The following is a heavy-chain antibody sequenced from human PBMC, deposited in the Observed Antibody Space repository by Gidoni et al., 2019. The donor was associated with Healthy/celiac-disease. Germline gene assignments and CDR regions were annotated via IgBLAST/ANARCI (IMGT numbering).Heavy chain of an antibody. CDR3: AKDSRLRFLEWNYFDY. Sequence: QVQLVESGGGVVQPGRSLRLSYAASGFTFSSYGMHWVRQAPGKGLEWVAVISYDGSNKYYADSVKGRFTISRDNSKNTLYLQMNSLRAEDTAVYYCAKDSRLRFLEWNYFDYWGQGTLVTVSS. D-gene: IGHD3-3*01. CDR2: ISYDGSNK. V-gene: IGHV3-30*18. J-gene: IGHJ4*02. CDR1: GFTFSSYG.